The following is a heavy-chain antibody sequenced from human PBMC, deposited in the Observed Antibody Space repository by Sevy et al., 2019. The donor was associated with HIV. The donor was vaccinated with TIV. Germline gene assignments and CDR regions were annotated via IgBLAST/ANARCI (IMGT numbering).Heavy chain of an antibody. J-gene: IGHJ6*02. CDR2: INNSATP. CDR1: GGSFSGYY. Sequence: SETLSLTCVVSGGSFSGYYWTWIRQPPGKGLEWIGEINNSATPNRNPSLKSRVTISVDTSKNQFSLKLKSVTAADTAVHLCAGGIAAAGNSYCYGLDVWGQGTTVTVSS. D-gene: IGHD6-13*01. CDR3: AGGIAAAGNSYCYGLDV. V-gene: IGHV4-34*01.